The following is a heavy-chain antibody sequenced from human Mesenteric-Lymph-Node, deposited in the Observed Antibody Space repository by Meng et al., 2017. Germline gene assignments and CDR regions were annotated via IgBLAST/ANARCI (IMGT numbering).Heavy chain of an antibody. CDR1: GYTFTSYY. J-gene: IGHJ3*02. CDR2: INPSGGST. D-gene: IGHD3-22*01. Sequence: ASVKVSCKASGYTFTSYYMHWVRQAPGQGLEWMGIINPSGGSTSYAQKFQGRVTMTRDTSTSTVYMELSSLRSEDTAVYYCARVISVPITMIVVDDAFDIWGQGTMVTVSS. CDR3: ARVISVPITMIVVDDAFDI. V-gene: IGHV1-46*01.